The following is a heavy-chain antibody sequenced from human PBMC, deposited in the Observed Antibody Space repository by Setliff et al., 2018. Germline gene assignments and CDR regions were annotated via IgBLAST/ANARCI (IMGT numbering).Heavy chain of an antibody. CDR3: ARGDYYDSSAYSPDTFDI. V-gene: IGHV4-34*01. Sequence: SETLSLTCAVYGGSFSGYYWSWIRQPPGKGLEWIGEINHTGSTNYSPSLKSRVTISVDTSKNQFSLKLTSVTAADTAVYYCARGDYYDSSAYSPDTFDIWGQGTMVTVSS. J-gene: IGHJ3*02. D-gene: IGHD3-22*01. CDR1: GGSFSGYY. CDR2: INHTGST.